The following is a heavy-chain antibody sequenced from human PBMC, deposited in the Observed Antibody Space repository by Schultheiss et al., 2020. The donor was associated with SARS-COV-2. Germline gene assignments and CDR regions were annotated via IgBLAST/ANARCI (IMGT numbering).Heavy chain of an antibody. J-gene: IGHJ3*02. CDR3: ARKPYYDFWSGYSIDAFDI. D-gene: IGHD3-3*01. CDR1: RGSISSGTYY. Sequence: SETLSLTCTVSRGSISSGTYYLSWIRHHPGKGLEWIGDIHYSGNTYYNPSLKSRLTISVDTSKNQFSLKLRAVTAADTAVDYCARKPYYDFWSGYSIDAFDIWGQGTMVTVSS. CDR2: IHYSGNT. V-gene: IGHV4-31*03.